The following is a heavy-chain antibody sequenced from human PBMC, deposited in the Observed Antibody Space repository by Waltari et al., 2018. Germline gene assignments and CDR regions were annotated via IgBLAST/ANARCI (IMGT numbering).Heavy chain of an antibody. J-gene: IGHJ6*03. CDR2: IIVSGTTI. Sequence: QVQLVESGGGLVKPGGSLRLSCAASGFSFSDYYMSWIRQAPGKGGECGSHIIVSGTTIAYADSVKGRFTVSRDNDKNSLYLEMNSLKTDDTAVYYCARIGHGYSYADYYMDLWGKGTTVTVSS. V-gene: IGHV3-11*01. D-gene: IGHD5-18*01. CDR3: ARIGHGYSYADYYMDL. CDR1: GFSFSDYY.